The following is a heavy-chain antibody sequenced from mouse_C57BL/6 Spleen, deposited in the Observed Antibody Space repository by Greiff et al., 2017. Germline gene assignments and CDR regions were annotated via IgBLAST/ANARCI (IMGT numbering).Heavy chain of an antibody. CDR3: ARDRDSTGGGAMDY. V-gene: IGHV3-1*01. CDR2: ISYSGST. Sequence: EVKVVESGPGMVKPSQSLSLTCTVTGYSITSGYDWHWIRHFPGNKLEWMGYISYSGSTNYNPSLKSRISITHDTSKNHFFLKLNSVTTEDTATYYCARDRDSTGGGAMDYWGQGTSVTVSS. D-gene: IGHD4-1*01. CDR1: GYSITSGYD. J-gene: IGHJ4*01.